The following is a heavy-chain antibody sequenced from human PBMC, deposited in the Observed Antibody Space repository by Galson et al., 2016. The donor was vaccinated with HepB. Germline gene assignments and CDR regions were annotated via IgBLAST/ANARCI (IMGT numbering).Heavy chain of an antibody. CDR1: ALTFSSYW. Sequence: CVRVSCASSALTFSSYWITCIRSTPGPGLDRVTTISREPTQKNYVDSAEGRSTITSDNAKNSLCLQMNSLRAEDTAVYYCARDLTPSFDSGTYYDAFDIWGQGTMVTVSS. J-gene: IGHJ3*02. CDR3: ARDLTPSFDSGTYYDAFDI. V-gene: IGHV3-7*01. CDR2: ISREPTQK. D-gene: IGHD5-12*01.